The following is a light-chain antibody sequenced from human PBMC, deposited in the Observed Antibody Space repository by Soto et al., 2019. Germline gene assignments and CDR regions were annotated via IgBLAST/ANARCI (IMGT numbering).Light chain of an antibody. J-gene: IGKJ3*01. CDR3: LQYNSFFT. CDR1: QSISSW. V-gene: IGKV1-5*03. Sequence: DIQMTQSPSTLSASVGDRVTITCRASQSISSWLAWYQQKPGKAPKLLIYKASSLESGVPSRFSGSGSGTEFTLTISSLQPDDFATYYCLQYNSFFTFGPGTKVDIK. CDR2: KAS.